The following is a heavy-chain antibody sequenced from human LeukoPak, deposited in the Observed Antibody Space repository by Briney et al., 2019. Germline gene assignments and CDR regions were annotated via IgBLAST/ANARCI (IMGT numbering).Heavy chain of an antibody. CDR2: ISTYNGNT. J-gene: IGHJ4*02. D-gene: IGHD6-19*01. Sequence: SVKVSCKASGYTFTSYGFSWVRQAPGQGLEWMGWISTYNGNTNYAQSFQGRVAMTTDTSTTTTYMELRSLRSDDTAVYYCARAPPLIAVAGLDYWGQARPATVSS. V-gene: IGHV1-18*01. CDR3: ARAPPLIAVAGLDY. CDR1: GYTFTSYG.